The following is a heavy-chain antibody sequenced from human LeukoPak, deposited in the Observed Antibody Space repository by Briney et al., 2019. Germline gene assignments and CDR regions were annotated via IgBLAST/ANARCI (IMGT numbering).Heavy chain of an antibody. J-gene: IGHJ4*02. D-gene: IGHD2-8*01. CDR2: IYGDGSFT. CDR3: AREDCTIGAVCSSLLDH. Sequence: GGSLRLSCAASGFTFSNFWMHWVRQAPEKGLVWVALIYGDGSFTRYADSVKGRFTISRDNAKNTVYLQMNNLRAEDTAVYYCAREDCTIGAVCSSLLDHWGRGTLVTVSS. CDR1: GFTFSNFW. V-gene: IGHV3-74*01.